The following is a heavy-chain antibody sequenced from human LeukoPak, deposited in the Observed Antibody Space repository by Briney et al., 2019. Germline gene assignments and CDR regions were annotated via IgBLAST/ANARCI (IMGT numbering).Heavy chain of an antibody. CDR2: IRTTAEGAKYA. CDR1: GFSFTDYP. Sequence: GGSLRLSCATSGFSFTDYPMNWVRQAPGKGLEWISNIRTTAEGAKYAYYADSVKGRVTISRDDGKNTLYLHMNSLRDDDTAVYYCASPARDGYNVFDYWGQGTLVTVSS. CDR3: ASPARDGYNVFDY. D-gene: IGHD5-24*01. J-gene: IGHJ4*02. V-gene: IGHV3-48*02.